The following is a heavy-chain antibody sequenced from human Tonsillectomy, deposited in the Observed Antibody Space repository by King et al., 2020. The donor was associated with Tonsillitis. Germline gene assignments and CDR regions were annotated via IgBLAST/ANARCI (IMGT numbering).Heavy chain of an antibody. CDR2: IYYSGST. CDR1: GGSISSSSYY. J-gene: IGHJ4*02. V-gene: IGHV4-39*01. D-gene: IGHD3-22*01. CDR3: AGHVIESSSGYPYYFDY. Sequence: QLQESGPGLVKPSETLSLTCTVSGGSISSSSYYWGWIRQPPGKGLEWIGSIYYSGSTYYNPSLKSRVTISVDTSKNQFSLKLSSVTAADTAVYYCAGHVIESSSGYPYYFDYWGQGTLVTVSS.